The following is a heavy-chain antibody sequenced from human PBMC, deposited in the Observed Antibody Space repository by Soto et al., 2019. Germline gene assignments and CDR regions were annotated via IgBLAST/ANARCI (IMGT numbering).Heavy chain of an antibody. J-gene: IGHJ4*01. CDR2: IYWNDDK. CDR1: GFSLSTSGGG. V-gene: IGHV2-5*01. Sequence: SGPTLVNPTQTLTLTCTFSGFSLSTSGGGGGWIRQPPGKALEWLARIYWNDDKRYSPSLKRRLTITKDTSKNQVALTMTNLDPVEKDTYHCAQSRYPTAMVTSYFDSWGQGNLVKVSS. D-gene: IGHD5-18*01. CDR3: AQSRYPTAMVTSYFDS.